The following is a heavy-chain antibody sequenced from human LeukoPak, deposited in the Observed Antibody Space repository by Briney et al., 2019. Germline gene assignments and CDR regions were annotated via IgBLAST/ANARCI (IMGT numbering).Heavy chain of an antibody. CDR1: GYGFTNYW. CDR2: IYPGDSDT. D-gene: IGHD2-2*01. Sequence: GESLKISCKGSGYGFTNYWIGWVRQMPGKGLEWMGIIYPGDSDTRYSPSFQGQVTISADKSISTAYLQWSSLKASDTAMYYCAIAGDSSTNCYRCFNYWGQGTLVNVSS. V-gene: IGHV5-51*01. J-gene: IGHJ4*02. CDR3: AIAGDSSTNCYRCFNY.